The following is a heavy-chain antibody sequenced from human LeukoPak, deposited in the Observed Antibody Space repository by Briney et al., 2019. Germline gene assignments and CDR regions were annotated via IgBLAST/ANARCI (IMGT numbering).Heavy chain of an antibody. CDR2: IYSGGST. CDR3: ARGSAVVVVAAKGGDWNDD. Sequence: PGGSLRLSCAASGFTFSSYSMNSVRQAPGKGLEWVSLIYSGGSTYYADSVKGRFTISRDNAKNSLYLQMNSLRAEDTAVYYCARGSAVVVVAAKGGDWNDDWGQGTLVSVSS. V-gene: IGHV3-21*01. J-gene: IGHJ4*02. D-gene: IGHD2-15*01. CDR1: GFTFSSYS.